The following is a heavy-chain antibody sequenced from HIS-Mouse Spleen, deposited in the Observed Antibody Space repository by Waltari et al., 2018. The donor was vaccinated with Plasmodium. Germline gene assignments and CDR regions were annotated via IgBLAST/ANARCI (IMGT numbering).Heavy chain of an antibody. J-gene: IGHJ2*01. V-gene: IGHV4-34*01. CDR2: INHSGST. Sequence: QVQLQQWGAGLLKPSETLSLTCAVYGGSFSGYYWSWIRQPPGKGLEWIGEINHSGSTNYNPSLKSRGTIAVDTSKNQFSLKLSSVTAADTAVYYCARGRVLGTSSGYFDLWGRGTLVTVSS. CDR1: GGSFSGYY. CDR3: ARGRVLGTSSGYFDL. D-gene: IGHD3-10*01.